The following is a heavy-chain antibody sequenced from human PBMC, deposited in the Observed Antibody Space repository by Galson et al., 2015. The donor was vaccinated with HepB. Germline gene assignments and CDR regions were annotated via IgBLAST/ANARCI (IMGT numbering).Heavy chain of an antibody. J-gene: IGHJ6*02. CDR1: GFTFRSYW. CDR2: INQDGSEK. V-gene: IGHV3-7*03. CDR3: AKTRGVDV. Sequence: SLRLSCAASGFTFRSYWMTWVRQAPGKGLEWVANINQDGSEKYYVDSVKGRFTISRDNAKNSLSLQMSSLRVEDTAVYYCAKTRGVDVWGQGTTVTV.